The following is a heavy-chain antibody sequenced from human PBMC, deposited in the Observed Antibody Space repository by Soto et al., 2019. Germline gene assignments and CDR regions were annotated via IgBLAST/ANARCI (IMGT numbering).Heavy chain of an antibody. J-gene: IGHJ4*02. CDR1: GFKFSDYG. CDR3: ARDLAIVPGTVGY. D-gene: IGHD1-26*01. CDR2: IWNDEINK. V-gene: IGHV3-33*01. Sequence: QVQLVESGGGVVQPGRSLRLSCAASGFKFSDYGMHWVRQAPGKGLEWVAVIWNDEINKYYGDSVKGRFTISRDNSKSTLYLQINNLGAEDTAVYYCARDLAIVPGTVGYWGQGTLVTVSS.